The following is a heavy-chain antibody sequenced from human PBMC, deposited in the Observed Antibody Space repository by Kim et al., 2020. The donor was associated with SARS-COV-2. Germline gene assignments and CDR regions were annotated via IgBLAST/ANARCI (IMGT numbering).Heavy chain of an antibody. D-gene: IGHD3-22*01. J-gene: IGHJ4*02. Sequence: GGSLRLSCAASGFTFSTYLMHWVRQAPGKGLVWVSRISSDGSDITYADSVKGRFTISRDNAKNTLYLQMNSLRTEDTAVYYCAKAGDYDSSGFYAFFHHWGQGTRVTVSS. CDR1: GFTFSTYL. CDR2: ISSDGSDI. CDR3: AKAGDYDSSGFYAFFHH. V-gene: IGHV3-74*03.